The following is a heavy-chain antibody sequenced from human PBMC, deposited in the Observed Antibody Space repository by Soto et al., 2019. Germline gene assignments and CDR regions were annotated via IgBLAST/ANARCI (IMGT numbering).Heavy chain of an antibody. CDR2: IYSGGST. V-gene: IGHV3-66*01. CDR3: ARVFFRSVAGTGLGYFDY. Sequence: GGSLRLSCAASGFTVSSNYMSWVRQAPGKGLEWVSVIYSGGSTYYADSVKGRFTISRDNSKNTLYLQMNSLRAEDTAVYYCARVFFRSVAGTGLGYFDYWGQGTLVTVSS. CDR1: GFTVSSNY. J-gene: IGHJ4*02. D-gene: IGHD6-19*01.